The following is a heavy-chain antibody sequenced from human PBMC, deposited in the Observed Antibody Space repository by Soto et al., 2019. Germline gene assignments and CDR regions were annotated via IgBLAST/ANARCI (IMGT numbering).Heavy chain of an antibody. D-gene: IGHD3-10*01. J-gene: IGHJ4*02. CDR2: ISGSGGST. CDR1: GFTFSSYA. CDR3: AKTFPRGRRELLWFGEPTYFDY. Sequence: GGSLRLSCAASGFTFSSYAMSWVRQAPGKGLEWVSAISGSGGSTYYADSVKGRFTISRDNSKNTLYLQMNSLRAEDTAVYYCAKTFPRGRRELLWFGEPTYFDYWGQGTLVTVSS. V-gene: IGHV3-23*01.